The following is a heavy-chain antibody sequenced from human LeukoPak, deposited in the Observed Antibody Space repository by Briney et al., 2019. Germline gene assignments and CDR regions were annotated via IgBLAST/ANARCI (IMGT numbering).Heavy chain of an antibody. J-gene: IGHJ4*02. V-gene: IGHV1-69*05. CDR2: IIPIFGTA. Sequence: SVKASCKASGGTFSSYAISWVRQAPGQGLEWMGRIIPIFGTANYAQKFQGRVTITTDESTSTAYMELSSLRSEDTAVYYCARGPSRTFWSYSMVYWGQGTLVTVSS. CDR3: ARGPSRTFWSYSMVY. D-gene: IGHD3-10*01. CDR1: GGTFSSYA.